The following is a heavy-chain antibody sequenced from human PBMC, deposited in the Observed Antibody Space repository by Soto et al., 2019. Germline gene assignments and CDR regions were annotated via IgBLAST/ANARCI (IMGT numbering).Heavy chain of an antibody. CDR2: TYYRSNWRH. CDR1: GYSVSSNTAA. CDR3: ARGVAGSGFDL. J-gene: IGHJ4*02. V-gene: IGHV6-1*01. Sequence: PSHTLSLTCAISGYSVSSNTAAWNGIRSSPSRGLEWLGRTYYRSNWRHDYAVSVKSRITVNPDTSKNHFSLQLNSVTPDDTAVYYCARGVAGSGFDLWGQGTLVTVSS. D-gene: IGHD6-19*01.